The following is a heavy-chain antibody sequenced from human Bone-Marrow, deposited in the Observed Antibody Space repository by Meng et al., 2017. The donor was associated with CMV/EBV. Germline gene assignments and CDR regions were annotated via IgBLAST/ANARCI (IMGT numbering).Heavy chain of an antibody. CDR2: INPNSGGT. Sequence: ASVQVSCKGSENTFTGYYIHWVRQAPGQGLEWMGWINPNSGGTNYAQKFQGRVTMTCDTSIRTAYMELRSLKASDTAMYYCATVTTTGDDFDYWGQGTLVTVSS. J-gene: IGHJ4*02. CDR1: ENTFTGYY. CDR3: ATVTTTGDDFDY. D-gene: IGHD4-11*01. V-gene: IGHV1-2*02.